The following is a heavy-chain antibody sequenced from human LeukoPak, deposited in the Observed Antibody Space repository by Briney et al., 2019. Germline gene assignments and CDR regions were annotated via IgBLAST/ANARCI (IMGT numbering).Heavy chain of an antibody. CDR1: GFTFSDYY. V-gene: IGHV3-11*04. Sequence: GGSLRLSCAASGFTFSDYYMSWIRQAPGKGLEWVSYISGSGSTVYYAASVRGRFTISRDNAKNSLYLQMNSLRVDDTAVYYCATYINWVPGDVWGRGTTVTVSS. CDR3: ATYINWVPGDV. D-gene: IGHD1-1*01. CDR2: ISGSGSTV. J-gene: IGHJ6*02.